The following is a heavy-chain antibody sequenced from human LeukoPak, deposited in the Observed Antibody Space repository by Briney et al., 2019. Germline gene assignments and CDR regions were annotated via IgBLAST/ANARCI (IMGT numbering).Heavy chain of an antibody. CDR1: GGSISSGGYY. CDR3: ARVGTLSSSWPKENYYYYYMDV. J-gene: IGHJ6*03. Sequence: PSETLSLTCTVSGGSISSGGYYWSWIRQHPGKGLEWIGYIYYSGSTYYNPSLKSRVTISVDTSKNQFSLKLSSVTAADTAVYYCARVGTLSSSWPKENYYYYYMDVWGKGTTVTVSS. D-gene: IGHD6-13*01. CDR2: IYYSGST. V-gene: IGHV4-31*03.